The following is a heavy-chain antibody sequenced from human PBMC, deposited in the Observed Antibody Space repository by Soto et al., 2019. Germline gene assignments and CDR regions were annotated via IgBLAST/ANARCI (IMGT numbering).Heavy chain of an antibody. CDR3: ARGRYGAS. V-gene: IGHV1-18*01. J-gene: IGHJ5*02. Sequence: QVHLVQSGAEVKKPGASVKVSCKGSGYTFTSYGITWVRQAPGQGLEWMGWISAHNGNTDYAQKPQGRVTVTRDTSPSTAYMELSSLRSADTAVYYCARGRYGASWGQGALVTVSS. CDR2: ISAHNGNT. D-gene: IGHD1-20*01. CDR1: GYTFTSYG.